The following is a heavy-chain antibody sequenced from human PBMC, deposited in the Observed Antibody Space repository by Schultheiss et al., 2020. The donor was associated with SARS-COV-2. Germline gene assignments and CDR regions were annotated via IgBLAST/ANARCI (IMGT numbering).Heavy chain of an antibody. V-gene: IGHV4-59*02. Sequence: SETLSLSCSVSGGSVTSSYWSWIRQPPGKGLEWIGYMYYSGSTEYSPSLRSRITISIDKSKNHFSLKLSSVTAADTAVYYCARHSGTYGGAYDIWGQGTLVTVSS. CDR2: MYYSGST. CDR1: GGSVTSSY. D-gene: IGHD1-26*01. J-gene: IGHJ3*02. CDR3: ARHSGTYGGAYDI.